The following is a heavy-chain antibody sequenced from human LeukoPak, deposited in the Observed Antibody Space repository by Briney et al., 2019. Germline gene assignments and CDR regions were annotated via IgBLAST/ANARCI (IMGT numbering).Heavy chain of an antibody. Sequence: GGSLRLSCAASGFSFRDYTMNWVRQAPGKGLEWVASISSSSSTYIYFANSVRGRFTISRDNAKNSLYLQMNSLRAEDTAVYYCAKYNKGAAAGTGFDYWGQGTLVTVSS. CDR3: AKYNKGAAAGTGFDY. D-gene: IGHD6-13*01. J-gene: IGHJ4*02. CDR1: GFSFRDYT. CDR2: ISSSSSTYI. V-gene: IGHV3-21*01.